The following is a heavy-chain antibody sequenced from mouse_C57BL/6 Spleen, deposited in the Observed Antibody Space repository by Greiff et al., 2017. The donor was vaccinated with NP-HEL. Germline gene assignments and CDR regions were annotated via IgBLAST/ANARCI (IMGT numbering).Heavy chain of an antibody. D-gene: IGHD3-2*02. J-gene: IGHJ2*01. CDR2: IYPSDSET. CDR3: ARTAQATDYFDY. Sequence: VQLQQPGAELVRPGSSVKLSCKASGYTFTSYWMDWVKQRPGQGLEWIGNIYPSDSETHYNLKFKDKATLTVDKSSSTAYMQLSSLTSEDSAVYYCARTAQATDYFDYWGQGTTLTVSS. V-gene: IGHV1-61*01. CDR1: GYTFTSYW.